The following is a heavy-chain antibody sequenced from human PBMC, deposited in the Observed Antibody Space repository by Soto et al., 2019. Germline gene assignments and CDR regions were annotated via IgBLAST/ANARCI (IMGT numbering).Heavy chain of an antibody. Sequence: SETLSLTCIVSGGSISSGGNYWSWIRQHPGKGLEWIGYIYYSGSTYYNPSLKSRVTISVDTSKNQFSLKLSSVTAADTAVYFCARAPNSWYVYFDYWGQGTLVTVSS. J-gene: IGHJ4*02. V-gene: IGHV4-31*03. CDR2: IYYSGST. CDR3: ARAPNSWYVYFDY. D-gene: IGHD6-13*01. CDR1: GGSISSGGNY.